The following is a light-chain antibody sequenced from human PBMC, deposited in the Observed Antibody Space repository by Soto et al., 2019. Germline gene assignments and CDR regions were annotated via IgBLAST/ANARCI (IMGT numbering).Light chain of an antibody. CDR1: QSVSSSF. V-gene: IGKV3-20*01. J-gene: IGKJ2*01. Sequence: EIVLTQSPGTLSLSPGERATLSCRASQSVSSSFLAWYQQKPGQAPRVLIYGASKRATGIPDRFSGSGSGTDFSLTISRLEPEDFAVYYCHQYDNAPQTYGQGTKVDI. CDR2: GAS. CDR3: HQYDNAPQT.